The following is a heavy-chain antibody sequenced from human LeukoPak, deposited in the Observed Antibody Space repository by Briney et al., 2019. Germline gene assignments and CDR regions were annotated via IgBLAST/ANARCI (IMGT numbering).Heavy chain of an antibody. CDR1: GFTFDDYA. D-gene: IGHD6-19*01. J-gene: IGHJ2*01. V-gene: IGHV3-9*01. Sequence: SLRLSCAASGFTFDDYAMHWVRQAPGKGLEWVSGISWNSGSIGYADSVKGRFTISRDNAKNSLYLQMNSLRAEDTALYYCAKESSGIAVAGTGYFDLWGRGTLVTVSS. CDR2: ISWNSGSI. CDR3: AKESSGIAVAGTGYFDL.